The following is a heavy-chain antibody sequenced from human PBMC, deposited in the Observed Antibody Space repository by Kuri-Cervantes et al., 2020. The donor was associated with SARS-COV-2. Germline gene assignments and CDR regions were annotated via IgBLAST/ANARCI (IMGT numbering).Heavy chain of an antibody. CDR3: ASGGDCSSTSCYRAEVN. CDR2: IKPDGSEK. Sequence: GGSLRLSCAASGFTFRSYWMSWVRQAPGKGPERVANIKPDGSEKYYVDSVKGRFTISRDNAKNSLYLQMNSLRAEDTAVYYCASGGDCSSTSCYRAEVNWGQGTLVTVSS. CDR1: GFTFRSYW. J-gene: IGHJ4*02. D-gene: IGHD2-2*02. V-gene: IGHV3-7*01.